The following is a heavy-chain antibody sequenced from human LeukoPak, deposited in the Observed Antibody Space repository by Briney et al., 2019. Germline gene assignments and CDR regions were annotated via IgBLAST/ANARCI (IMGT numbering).Heavy chain of an antibody. CDR1: GGSISSYY. CDR3: ARVRKGYFDWLLFDY. CDR2: IYYSGST. Sequence: SETLSPTCTVSGGSISSYYWSWIRQPPGKGLEWIGYIYYSGSTNYNPSLKSRVTISVDTSKNQFSLKLSSETAADTAVYYCARVRKGYFDWLLFDYWGQGTLVTVSS. D-gene: IGHD3-9*01. V-gene: IGHV4-59*01. J-gene: IGHJ4*02.